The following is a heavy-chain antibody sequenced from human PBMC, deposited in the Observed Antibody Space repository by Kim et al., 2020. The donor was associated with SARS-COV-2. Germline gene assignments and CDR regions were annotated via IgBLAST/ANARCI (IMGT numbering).Heavy chain of an antibody. J-gene: IGHJ4*02. CDR3: ARGGGVTVYGAPHYLFEN. D-gene: IGHD4-17*01. CDR1: GFSVSSNY. Sequence: GGSLRLSCVVSGFSVSSNYMSWVRQAPGKGLEWVSVIYSGGTTYNADSVKGRFTISRDSSKNTLFLQMSSLRAEDTAVYYCARGGGVTVYGAPHYLFENWGQGTLVTVSS. V-gene: IGHV3-53*01. CDR2: IYSGGTT.